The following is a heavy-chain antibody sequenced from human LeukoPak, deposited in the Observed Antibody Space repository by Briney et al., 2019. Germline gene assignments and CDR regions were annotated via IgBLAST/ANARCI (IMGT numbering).Heavy chain of an antibody. J-gene: IGHJ4*02. Sequence: EPGGSPRLSCAASGFNFANHAMSWVRQTPGKGLEWVSAISGGGDITYYADSVTGRFTISRDNSKDTLFLQMHSLRPGDTAVYYCVREDTPATANYWGQGTLVTISS. V-gene: IGHV3-23*01. CDR2: ISGGGDIT. CDR3: VREDTPATANY. D-gene: IGHD2-21*02. CDR1: GFNFANHA.